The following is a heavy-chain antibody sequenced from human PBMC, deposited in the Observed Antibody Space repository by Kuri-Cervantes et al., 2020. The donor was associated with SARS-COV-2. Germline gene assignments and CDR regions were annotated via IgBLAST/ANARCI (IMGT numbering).Heavy chain of an antibody. D-gene: IGHD6-19*01. CDR2: IKQDGSEK. V-gene: IGHV3-7*01. J-gene: IGHJ4*02. Sequence: GESLKISCAASGFTFSSYWMSWVRQAPGKGLEWVANIKQDGSEKYYVDSVKGRFTISRDNAKNSLYLQMNSLRAEDTAVYYCTRPGLHSSGTDYWGQGTLVTVSS. CDR1: GFTFSSYW. CDR3: TRPGLHSSGTDY.